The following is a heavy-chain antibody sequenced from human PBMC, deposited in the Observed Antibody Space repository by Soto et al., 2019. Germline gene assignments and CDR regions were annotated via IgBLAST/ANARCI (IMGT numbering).Heavy chain of an antibody. V-gene: IGHV1-3*01. Sequence: QVQLVQSGAEVKKPGASVKVSCKASGYTFTSYAMHWVRQAPGQRLEWMGWINAGNGNTKYSQKFQGRVTITRDTXASTAYKELSSLRSEDTAVYYCERGPGGPDGPGDYWGQGTLVTVSS. D-gene: IGHD2-15*01. CDR3: ERGPGGPDGPGDY. CDR2: INAGNGNT. CDR1: GYTFTSYA. J-gene: IGHJ4*02.